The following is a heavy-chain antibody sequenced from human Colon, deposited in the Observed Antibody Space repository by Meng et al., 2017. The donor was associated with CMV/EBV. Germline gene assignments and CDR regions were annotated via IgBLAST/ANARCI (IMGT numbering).Heavy chain of an antibody. CDR3: ANIPRNGAFDP. J-gene: IGHJ5*02. CDR1: GGSIRSSGNY. Sequence: VSGGSIRSSGNYWNWIRQHPGKGLEWIGYIHYSESTYYNPSLKSRVTISLDTSKNQFSLNLSSVTAADTAVYYCANIPRNGAFDPWGQGTLVTVSS. V-gene: IGHV4-31*02. CDR2: IHYSEST. D-gene: IGHD2-21*01.